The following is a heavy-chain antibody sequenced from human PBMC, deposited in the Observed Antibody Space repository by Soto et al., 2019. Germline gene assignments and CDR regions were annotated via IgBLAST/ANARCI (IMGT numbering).Heavy chain of an antibody. Sequence: EVQLVESGGGLVQPGGSLRLSCAASGFTVTTNYMTWVRQAPGKGLEWVSVIYSGGSTYYADSVKDRFTISRDNSKNTLYLQMNSLRAEDTAVYYCARDLTYYYYAMDVWGQGTTVTVSS. V-gene: IGHV3-66*01. J-gene: IGHJ6*02. CDR2: IYSGGST. CDR3: ARDLTYYYYAMDV. D-gene: IGHD7-27*01. CDR1: GFTVTTNY.